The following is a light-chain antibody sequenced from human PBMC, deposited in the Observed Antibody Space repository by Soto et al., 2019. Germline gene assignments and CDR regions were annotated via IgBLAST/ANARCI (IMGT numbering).Light chain of an antibody. V-gene: IGKV3-20*01. CDR2: DAS. J-gene: IGKJ1*01. CDR1: QSISTY. CDR3: QQYGSSPSGT. Sequence: EIVLTQSPATLSLSPGERATLSCRASQSISTYLAWYQQKPGQAPRLLIYDASTRATGIPDRFSGSGSGTDFTLTISRLEPEDFAMYYCQQYGSSPSGTFGQGTKVDIK.